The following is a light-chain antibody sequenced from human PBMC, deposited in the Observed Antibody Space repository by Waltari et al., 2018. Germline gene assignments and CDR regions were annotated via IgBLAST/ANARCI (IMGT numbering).Light chain of an antibody. Sequence: QSVLTQPPSLSAAPGQRVTISCSGSRPNIGTRFVSWYPQLPGTAPKLLFPENYKRHSGTPDRFSGSRSGTSATLDITGLQTGDEADYYCATWDDSLTAVVFGGGTKVTVL. CDR3: ATWDDSLTAVV. CDR1: RPNIGTRF. V-gene: IGLV1-51*02. J-gene: IGLJ2*01. CDR2: ENY.